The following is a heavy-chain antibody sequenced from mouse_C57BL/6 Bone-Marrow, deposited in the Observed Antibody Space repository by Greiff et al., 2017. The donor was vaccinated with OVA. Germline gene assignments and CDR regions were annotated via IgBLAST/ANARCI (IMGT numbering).Heavy chain of an antibody. J-gene: IGHJ1*03. Sequence: QVQLQQSGPELVKPGASVKLSCKASGYTFTSYDINWVKQRPGPGLEWIGWIYPRDGSTKYNEKFKGKATLTVDTSSSTAYMELHSLTSEDSAVYFCANYYGSRGLYWYFDVWGTGTTVTVSS. CDR3: ANYYGSRGLYWYFDV. D-gene: IGHD1-1*01. V-gene: IGHV1-85*01. CDR1: GYTFTSYD. CDR2: IYPRDGST.